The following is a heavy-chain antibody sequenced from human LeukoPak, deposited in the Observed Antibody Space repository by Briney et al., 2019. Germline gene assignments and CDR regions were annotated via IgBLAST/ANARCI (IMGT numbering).Heavy chain of an antibody. Sequence: EASVKVSCKASGYTFTSYDINWVRQATGQGLEWMGWMNPNSGNTGYAQKFQGRVTMTRNTSISTAYMELSSLRSEDTAVYYCARVGHSSRRAPYYYYGMDVWGQGTTVTVPS. V-gene: IGHV1-8*01. CDR2: MNPNSGNT. D-gene: IGHD6-13*01. CDR1: GYTFTSYD. CDR3: ARVGHSSRRAPYYYYGMDV. J-gene: IGHJ6*02.